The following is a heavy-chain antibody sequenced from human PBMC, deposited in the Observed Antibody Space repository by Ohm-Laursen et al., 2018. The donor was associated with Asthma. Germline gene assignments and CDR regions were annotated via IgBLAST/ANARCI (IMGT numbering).Heavy chain of an antibody. CDR1: GFIFDDYA. J-gene: IGHJ4*02. D-gene: IGHD6-13*01. Sequence: SLRLSCTASGFIFDDYAMHWVRQVPGKGLEWVSGISWNSGSIGYADSVKGRFTISRDNAKNSLYLQMNSLRAEDTALYYCAKDNSSSWYSSLTNFDYWGQGTLVTVSS. CDR3: AKDNSSSWYSSLTNFDY. CDR2: ISWNSGSI. V-gene: IGHV3-9*01.